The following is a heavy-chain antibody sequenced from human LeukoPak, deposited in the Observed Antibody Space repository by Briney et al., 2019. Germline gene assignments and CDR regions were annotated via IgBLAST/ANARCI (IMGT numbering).Heavy chain of an antibody. V-gene: IGHV1-69*13. CDR3: ARMGPNCGGDCYADY. J-gene: IGHJ4*02. Sequence: SVKVSCKASGYTFTSYAMHWVRQAPGQGLEWMGGIIPIFGTANYAQKFQGRVTITADESTSTAYMELSSLRSEDTAVYYCARMGPNCGGDCYADYWGQGTLVTVSS. CDR1: GYTFTSYA. D-gene: IGHD2-21*02. CDR2: IIPIFGTA.